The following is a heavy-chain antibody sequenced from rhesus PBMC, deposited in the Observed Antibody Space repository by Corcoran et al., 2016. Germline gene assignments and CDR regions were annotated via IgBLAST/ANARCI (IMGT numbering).Heavy chain of an antibody. J-gene: IGHJ4*01. CDR1: GGSISSTY. CDR3: ARDKGRCTSTTCYGYGY. D-gene: IGHD2-2*01. V-gene: IGHV4-173*01. CDR2: ISGSGGST. Sequence: QLQLQESGPGLVKPSETLSLTCAVSGGSISSTYWSWIRQPPGKGLEWNGRISGSGGSTDYNPSLKSRVTISTDTSKNQFSLKLSSVTAADTAVYYCARDKGRCTSTTCYGYGYWGQGVLVTVSS.